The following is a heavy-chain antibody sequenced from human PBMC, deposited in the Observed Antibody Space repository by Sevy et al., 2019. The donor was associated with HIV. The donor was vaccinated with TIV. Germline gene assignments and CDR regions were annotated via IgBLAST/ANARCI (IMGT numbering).Heavy chain of an antibody. J-gene: IGHJ4*02. CDR3: ARVAVEYCTDDCYHRFDY. Sequence: GGSLRLSYAASGFTFTLYAILWVRQAPGKGLEWVALISYSGTNKYYADSVKGRFTISRDDSKNTAYLQMNNLRTDDTAVYYCARVAVEYCTDDCYHRFDYWGQGTQVTVSS. CDR1: GFTFTLYA. V-gene: IGHV3-30-3*01. D-gene: IGHD2-21*02. CDR2: ISYSGTNK.